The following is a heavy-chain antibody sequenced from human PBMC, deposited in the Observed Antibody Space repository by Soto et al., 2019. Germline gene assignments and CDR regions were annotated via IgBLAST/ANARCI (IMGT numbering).Heavy chain of an antibody. CDR2: ISYDGSNK. J-gene: IGHJ6*02. D-gene: IGHD6-19*01. V-gene: IGHV3-30-3*01. CDR1: EFTFSSYA. Sequence: GGSLRLSCAASEFTFSSYAIHWVRQAPGKGLEWVAVISYDGSNKYYADSVKGRFTISRDNSKNTLFLQMNSLRAEDTALYYCARATAVAEDYYYGMDVWGQGTTVTVSS. CDR3: ARATAVAEDYYYGMDV.